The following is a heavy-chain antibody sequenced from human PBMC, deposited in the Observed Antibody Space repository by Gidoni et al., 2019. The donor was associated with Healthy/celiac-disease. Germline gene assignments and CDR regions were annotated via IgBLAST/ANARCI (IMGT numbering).Heavy chain of an antibody. CDR2: ISGSGGST. D-gene: IGHD6-19*01. CDR1: GFTLSSYA. Sequence: EVPLLESGGGLVQPGRSLRLSCAASGFTLSSYAMSWVRQAPGKGLEWVSAISGSGGSTYYADSVKGRFTISRDNSKNTLYLQMNSLRAEDTAVYYCAKVRSGWSFDYWGQGTLVTVSS. CDR3: AKVRSGWSFDY. J-gene: IGHJ4*02. V-gene: IGHV3-23*01.